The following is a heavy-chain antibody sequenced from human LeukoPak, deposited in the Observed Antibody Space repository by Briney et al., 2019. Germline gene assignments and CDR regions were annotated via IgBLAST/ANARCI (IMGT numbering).Heavy chain of an antibody. V-gene: IGHV4-4*07. Sequence: PSETLSLICTVSGGSISSYYWSWIRQPAGKGLEWIGRIYTSGSTNYNPSLKSRVTISVDKSKNQFSLKLSSVTAADTAVYYCAREDSSGYHMPLDYWGQGTLVTVSS. J-gene: IGHJ4*02. D-gene: IGHD3-22*01. CDR2: IYTSGST. CDR1: GGSISSYY. CDR3: AREDSSGYHMPLDY.